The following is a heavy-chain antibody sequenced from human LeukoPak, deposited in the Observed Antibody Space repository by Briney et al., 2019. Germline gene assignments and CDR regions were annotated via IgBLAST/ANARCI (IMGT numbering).Heavy chain of an antibody. J-gene: IGHJ6*02. CDR2: INPNSGGT. V-gene: IGHV1-2*02. Sequence: GASVKVSCKASGYTFTGYYMHWARQAPGQGLEWMGWINPNSGGTNYAQKFQGRVTMTRDTSISTAYMELSRLRSDDTAVYYCARNYDFWSGYHRDYYGMDVWGQGTTVTVSS. D-gene: IGHD3-3*01. CDR1: GYTFTGYY. CDR3: ARNYDFWSGYHRDYYGMDV.